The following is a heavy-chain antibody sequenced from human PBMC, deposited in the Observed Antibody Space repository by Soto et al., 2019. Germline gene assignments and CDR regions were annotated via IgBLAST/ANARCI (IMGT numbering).Heavy chain of an antibody. D-gene: IGHD4-17*01. J-gene: IGHJ6*02. CDR2: ISSSSSYI. Sequence: EVQLVESGGGLVKPGGSLRLSCAASGFTFSSYSMNWVRQAPGKGLEWVSSISSSSSYIYYADSVKGRFTISRDNAKNSLYQQMNSLRAEDTAVYYCARDLALMTTVTTPVMDVWGQGTTVTVSS. CDR3: ARDLALMTTVTTPVMDV. V-gene: IGHV3-21*01. CDR1: GFTFSSYS.